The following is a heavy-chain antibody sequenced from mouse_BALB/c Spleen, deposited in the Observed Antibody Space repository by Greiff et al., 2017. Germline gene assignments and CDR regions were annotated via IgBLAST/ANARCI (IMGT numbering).Heavy chain of an antibody. Sequence: EVKLVESGGDLVKPGGSLKLSCAASGFTFSSYGMSWVRQTPDKRLEWVATISSGGSYTYYPDSVKGRFTISRDNAKNTLYLQMSSLKSEDTAMYYCARQIYGDYYAMDYWGQGTSVTVSS. CDR1: GFTFSSYG. J-gene: IGHJ4*01. D-gene: IGHD1-1*01. CDR3: ARQIYGDYYAMDY. CDR2: ISSGGSYT. V-gene: IGHV5-6*02.